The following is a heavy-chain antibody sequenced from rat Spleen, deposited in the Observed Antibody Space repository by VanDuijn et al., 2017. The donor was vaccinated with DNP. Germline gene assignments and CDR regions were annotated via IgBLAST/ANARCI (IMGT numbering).Heavy chain of an antibody. Sequence: EVQLQASGPGLVKPSQSLSLTCSVTGYSITSNYWAWIRKFPGNKMEWMGYISYSGSTSYNPTLKSRISITRDTSKNQVFLQLNSVTTEDTATYYCARGAGSPYWYFDFWGPGTMVTVSS. CDR1: GYSITSNY. CDR3: ARGAGSPYWYFDF. CDR2: ISYSGST. D-gene: IGHD5-1*01. V-gene: IGHV3-1*01. J-gene: IGHJ1*01.